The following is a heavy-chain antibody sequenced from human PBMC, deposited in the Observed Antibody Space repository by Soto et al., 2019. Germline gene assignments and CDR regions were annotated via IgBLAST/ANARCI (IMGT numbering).Heavy chain of an antibody. V-gene: IGHV1-18*01. J-gene: IGHJ5*02. Sequence: ASVKVSCKASGYTFTSYGISWVRQAPGQGLEWMGWISAYNGNTNYAQKLQGRVTMTTDTSTSTAYMELRSLRSDDTAVYYCARDPEVRLSYSSGWYVDWFDPWGQGTLVTVSS. CDR1: GYTFTSYG. D-gene: IGHD6-19*01. CDR3: ARDPEVRLSYSSGWYVDWFDP. CDR2: ISAYNGNT.